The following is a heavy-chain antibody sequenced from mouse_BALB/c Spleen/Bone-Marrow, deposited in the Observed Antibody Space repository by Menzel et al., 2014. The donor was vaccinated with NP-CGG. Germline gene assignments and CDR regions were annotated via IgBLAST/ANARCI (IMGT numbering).Heavy chain of an antibody. J-gene: IGHJ2*01. V-gene: IGHV1-67*01. CDR2: ISSYSGNT. CDR1: GSTFTGYA. Sequence: QVQLQQPGPELVRPGVSVKLSCKGFGSTFTGYAIHWVKQSPAKTLEWIGVISSYSGNTNYNQKFKGRATMTVDKSSSTAYMELARLTTXXSAIYYCVSXAGTQYDYCADWGQGTTRTVSS. CDR3: VSXAGTQYDYCAD. D-gene: IGHD4-1*01.